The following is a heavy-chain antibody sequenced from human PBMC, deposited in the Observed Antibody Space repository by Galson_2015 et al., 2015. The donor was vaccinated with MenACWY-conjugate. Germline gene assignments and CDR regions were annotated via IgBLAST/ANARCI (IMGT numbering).Heavy chain of an antibody. CDR1: GFTVSNNY. Sequence: SLRLSCAASGFTVSNNYMSWVRQAPGKGLEWVSLIYVGGNTVNADSVKGRFTISRDKSTNTVSLQMNSLRADDTAVYYCARDSDEKTNSHNDHYFDYWGQGTLVTVSS. CDR3: ARDSDEKTNSHNDHYFDY. V-gene: IGHV3-53*01. J-gene: IGHJ4*02. CDR2: IYVGGNT. D-gene: IGHD1/OR15-1a*01.